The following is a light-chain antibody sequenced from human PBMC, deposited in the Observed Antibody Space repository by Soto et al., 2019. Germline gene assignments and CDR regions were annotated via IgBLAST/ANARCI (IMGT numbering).Light chain of an antibody. Sequence: EIQMAQSPDTLSVSPGERATLSYRASQSISSKLAWYQQRPGQAPRLLIYGASTRATGVPVRFRGGGSGTEFTLTISGLQSEDFAVYCCQQYDKWPPTFGGGNKVDIK. J-gene: IGKJ4*01. V-gene: IGKV3-15*01. CDR2: GAS. CDR1: QSISSK. CDR3: QQYDKWPPT.